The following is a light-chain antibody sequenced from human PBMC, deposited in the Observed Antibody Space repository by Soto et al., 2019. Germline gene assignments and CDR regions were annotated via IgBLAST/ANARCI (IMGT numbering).Light chain of an antibody. CDR3: LQDFNYTRT. V-gene: IGKV1-6*01. CDR1: QGIRSA. J-gene: IGKJ1*01. Sequence: AIQLTQSPSSLSASVGDRVTITCRASQGIRSALGWYQQKPGKVPKLLIYAASTLQSGVPSRFSGSYSGTVFTLTIGSLQPEDFATYYCLQDFNYTRTVGQGTRWIS. CDR2: AAS.